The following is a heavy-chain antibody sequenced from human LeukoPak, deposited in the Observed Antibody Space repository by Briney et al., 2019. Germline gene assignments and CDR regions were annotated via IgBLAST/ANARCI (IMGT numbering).Heavy chain of an antibody. CDR3: ARPELGNWFDP. Sequence: ASVKVSCKTSGYTFTSYGVSWVRQAPGQGLEWMGWINPNSGGTNYAQKFQGRVTMTRDTSISTAYMELSRLRSDDTAVYYCARPELGNWFDPWGQGTLVTVSS. V-gene: IGHV1-2*02. CDR1: GYTFTSYG. CDR2: INPNSGGT. J-gene: IGHJ5*02. D-gene: IGHD7-27*01.